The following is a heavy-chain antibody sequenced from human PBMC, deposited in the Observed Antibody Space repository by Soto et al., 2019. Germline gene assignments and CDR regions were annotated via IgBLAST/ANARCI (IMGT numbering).Heavy chain of an antibody. D-gene: IGHD3-3*01. J-gene: IGHJ4*02. CDR3: ARVNFGSGKGLLDS. CDR2: VYYSGTT. Sequence: PSETLSLTCSVSGDSIRSSSYYWDWIRQSPRKGLEWVGSVYYSGTTYYNPSLKSRVSISVDTSKNQFSLKLSSVTAADTDVYYCARVNFGSGKGLLDSWGQGTLVTVSS. V-gene: IGHV4-39*01. CDR1: GDSIRSSSYY.